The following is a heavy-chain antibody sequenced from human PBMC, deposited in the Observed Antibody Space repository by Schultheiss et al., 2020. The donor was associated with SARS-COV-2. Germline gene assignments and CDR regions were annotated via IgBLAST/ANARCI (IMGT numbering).Heavy chain of an antibody. Sequence: SETLSLTCTVSGGSISSSSYYWGWIRQPPGKGLEWIGSIYYSGSTNYNPSLKSRVTISVDTSKNQFSLQLNSVTPEDTAVYYCARDRSGYDYPIDAFDIWGQGTMVTVAS. CDR2: IYYSGST. CDR1: GGSISSSSYY. V-gene: IGHV4-39*07. J-gene: IGHJ3*02. D-gene: IGHD5-12*01. CDR3: ARDRSGYDYPIDAFDI.